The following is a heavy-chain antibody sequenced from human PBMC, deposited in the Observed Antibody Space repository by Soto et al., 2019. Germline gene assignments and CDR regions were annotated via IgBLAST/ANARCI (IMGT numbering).Heavy chain of an antibody. CDR1: GGTISTSNL. Sequence: PSESLSLTCAVSGGTISTSNLWSWLRQPPGKGVEGTGIIYHSENKNYNPSLKSRVTISIDNTKHTLSLKLNTVTPDDTAVYYCAGSSDSSGYYPSWYYYGMDVWGQGTTVTVSS. V-gene: IGHV4-4*02. D-gene: IGHD3-22*01. CDR2: IYHSENK. CDR3: AGSSDSSGYYPSWYYYGMDV. J-gene: IGHJ6*02.